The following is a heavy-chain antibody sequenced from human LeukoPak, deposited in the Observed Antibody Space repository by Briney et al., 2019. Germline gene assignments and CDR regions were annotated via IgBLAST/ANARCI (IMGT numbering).Heavy chain of an antibody. J-gene: IGHJ4*02. CDR2: ISYDGSNK. Sequence: GGSLRLSCAASGFTFSSYGMHWVRQAPGKGLEWVAVISYDGSNKYYADSVKGRFTISRDNSKNTLYLQMNSLRAEDTAVYYCAKGGTYYYDSSGYYWVDYFDYWGQGTLVTVSS. CDR1: GFTFSSYG. CDR3: AKGGTYYYDSSGYYWVDYFDY. D-gene: IGHD3-22*01. V-gene: IGHV3-30*18.